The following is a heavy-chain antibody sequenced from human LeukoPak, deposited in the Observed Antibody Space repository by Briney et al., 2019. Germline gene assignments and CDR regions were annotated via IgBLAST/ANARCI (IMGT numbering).Heavy chain of an antibody. J-gene: IGHJ5*02. CDR3: ARYCSSTSCYSWFDP. CDR1: GYTFTSYA. D-gene: IGHD2-2*01. V-gene: IGHV7-4-1*01. Sequence: GASVKVSCKASGYTFTSYATNWVRQAPGQGLEWMGWINTNTGNPTYAQGFTGRFVFSLDTSVSTAYLQICSLKAEDTAVYYCARYCSSTSCYSWFDPWGQGTLVTVSS. CDR2: INTNTGNP.